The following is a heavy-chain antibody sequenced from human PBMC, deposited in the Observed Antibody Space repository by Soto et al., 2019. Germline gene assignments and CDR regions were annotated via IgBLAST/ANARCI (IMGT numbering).Heavy chain of an antibody. CDR2: IWYDGSNK. Sequence: GGSLRLSCAASGFTFSSYGMHWVRQAPGKGLEWVAVIWYDGSNKYYADSVKGRFTISRDNSKNTLYLQMNSLRAEDTAVYYCARDHARFLEWLLEPPSSGMDVWGQGTTVTVSS. V-gene: IGHV3-33*01. D-gene: IGHD3-3*01. CDR1: GFTFSSYG. CDR3: ARDHARFLEWLLEPPSSGMDV. J-gene: IGHJ6*02.